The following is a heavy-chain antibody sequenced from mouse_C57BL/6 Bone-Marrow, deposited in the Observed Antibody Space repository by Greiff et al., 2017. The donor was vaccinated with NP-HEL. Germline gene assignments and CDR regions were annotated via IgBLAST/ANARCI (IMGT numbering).Heavy chain of an antibody. CDR3: APTTGWFAY. Sequence: VQLQQSGAELARPGASVKLSCKASGYTFTSYGISWVKQRTGQGLEWIGEIYPRSGNTYYNEKFKGKATLTADKSSSTAYMELRSLTSEDSAVYFCAPTTGWFAYWGQGTLVTVSA. D-gene: IGHD1-1*01. CDR2: IYPRSGNT. J-gene: IGHJ3*01. V-gene: IGHV1-81*01. CDR1: GYTFTSYG.